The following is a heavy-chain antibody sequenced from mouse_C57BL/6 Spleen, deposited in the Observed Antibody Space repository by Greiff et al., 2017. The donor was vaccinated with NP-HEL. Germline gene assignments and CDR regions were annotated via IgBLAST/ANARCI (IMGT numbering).Heavy chain of an antibody. J-gene: IGHJ4*01. V-gene: IGHV1-81*01. CDR1: GYTFTSYG. CDR2: IYPRSGNT. CDR3: ARPGSPYAMDY. Sequence: QVQLKQSGAELARPGASVKLSCKASGYTFTSYGISWVNQRTGQGLEWIGEIYPRSGNTYYNEKFKGKATLTADKSSSTAYMELRSLTSEDSAVYFCARPGSPYAMDYWGQGTSVTVSS.